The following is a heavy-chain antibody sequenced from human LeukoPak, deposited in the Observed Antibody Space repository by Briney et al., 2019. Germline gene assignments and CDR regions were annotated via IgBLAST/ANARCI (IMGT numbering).Heavy chain of an antibody. CDR3: ARALSGNYGAFYYYYMDV. J-gene: IGHJ6*03. Sequence: GGSLRLSCAASGFTFDDHGMSWVRQVAGKGLEWVSGINWNGGSTGYADSVKGRFTISRDNAKNSLYLQMNSLRAEDTAFYYCARALSGNYGAFYYYYMDVWGKGTTVTVS. CDR1: GFTFDDHG. V-gene: IGHV3-20*04. D-gene: IGHD1-26*01. CDR2: INWNGGST.